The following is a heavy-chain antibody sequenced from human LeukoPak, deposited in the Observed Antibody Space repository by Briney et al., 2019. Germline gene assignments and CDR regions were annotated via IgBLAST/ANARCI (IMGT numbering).Heavy chain of an antibody. V-gene: IGHV3-66*01. Sequence: GGSLRLSCAASGFTVSSNYMSWVRQAPGKGLEWVSVIYSGGSTYYADSVKGRFTISRDNSKNTLYLQMNSLRAEGTAVYYCAREAGGVYASSGYRKPTFDYWGQGTLVTVSS. CDR3: AREAGGVYASSGYRKPTFDY. D-gene: IGHD3-22*01. CDR1: GFTVSSNY. J-gene: IGHJ4*02. CDR2: IYSGGST.